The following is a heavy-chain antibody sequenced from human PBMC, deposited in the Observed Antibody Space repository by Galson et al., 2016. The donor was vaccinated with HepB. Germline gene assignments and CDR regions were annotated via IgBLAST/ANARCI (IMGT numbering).Heavy chain of an antibody. CDR1: GFTFSHHG. D-gene: IGHD2-21*01. V-gene: IGHV3-33*01. CDR3: ARDSLSVTYSLDY. Sequence: SLRLSCAASGFTFSHHGMHWVRQAPGKGLEWVAFIWADGNKKYYGDSVKGRFTISRDNSKNTLFLQMNSLRADDTAIYYCARDSLSVTYSLDYWGQGTLVTVS. J-gene: IGHJ4*02. CDR2: IWADGNKK.